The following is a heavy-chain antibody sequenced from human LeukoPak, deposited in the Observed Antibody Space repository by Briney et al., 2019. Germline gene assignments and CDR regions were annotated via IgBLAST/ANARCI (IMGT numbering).Heavy chain of an antibody. Sequence: ASVKVSCKASGYTFTSYYMHWVRQAPGQGLEWMGIINPSGGSTSYAQKFQGRVTMTRDMSTSTVYMELSSLRSEDTAVYYCARDRVKYCSGGSCYSEGGYYFDYWGQGTLVTVSS. CDR2: INPSGGST. J-gene: IGHJ4*02. D-gene: IGHD2-15*01. V-gene: IGHV1-46*01. CDR1: GYTFTSYY. CDR3: ARDRVKYCSGGSCYSEGGYYFDY.